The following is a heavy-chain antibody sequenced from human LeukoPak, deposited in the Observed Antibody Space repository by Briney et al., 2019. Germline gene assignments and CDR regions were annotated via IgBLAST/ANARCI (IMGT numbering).Heavy chain of an antibody. J-gene: IGHJ4*02. CDR2: ISSSSSTI. V-gene: IGHV3-48*04. CDR3: ARIRDNWVDY. CDR1: GFTFSTYG. Sequence: TGGSLRLSCAASGFTFSTYGMHWVRQAPGKGLEWVSYISSSSSTIYYADSVKGRFTISRDNAKNSLYLQMNSLRAEDTAVYYCARIRDNWVDYWGQGTLVTVSS. D-gene: IGHD1-20*01.